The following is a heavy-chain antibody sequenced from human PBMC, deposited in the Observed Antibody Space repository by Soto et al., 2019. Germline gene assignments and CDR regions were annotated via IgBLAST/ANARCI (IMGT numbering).Heavy chain of an antibody. D-gene: IGHD3-22*01. V-gene: IGHV1-18*01. Sequence: ASVKVSCKAAGYTFTSYGISWVRQAPGQGLEWMGWISAYNGNTNYAQKLQGRVTMTTDTSTSTAYMELRSLRSDDTAVSYCARDLDRSDTHDYWGQGTPVTVYS. CDR2: ISAYNGNT. CDR1: GYTFTSYG. CDR3: ARDLDRSDTHDY. J-gene: IGHJ4*02.